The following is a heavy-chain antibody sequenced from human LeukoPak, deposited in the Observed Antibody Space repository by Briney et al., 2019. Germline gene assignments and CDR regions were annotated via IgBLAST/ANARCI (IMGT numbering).Heavy chain of an antibody. D-gene: IGHD5-18*01. J-gene: IGHJ6*03. CDR3: ARDRHTAMVYYYYYMDV. V-gene: IGHV3-21*04. CDR2: ISPSSHYI. Sequence: GGSLRFSCAASGFTFSSYGIHWVRQAPGKGLEWVSSISPSSHYIYYADSVRGRFIISRDNARNSLYLQVNSPRDEDTAVYYCARDRHTAMVYYYYYMDVWGTGTTVTVSS. CDR1: GFTFSSYG.